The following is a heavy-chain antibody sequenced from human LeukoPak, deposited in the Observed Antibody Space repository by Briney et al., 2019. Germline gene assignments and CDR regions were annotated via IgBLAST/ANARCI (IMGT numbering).Heavy chain of an antibody. CDR2: IYYSGST. CDR1: GGSISSSSHY. J-gene: IGHJ4*02. Sequence: SETLSLTCTVSGGSISSSSHYWGWIRQPPGKGLEWIGSIYYSGSTYYNPSLKSRVTISVDTSKNQFSLKLSSVTAADTAVYYCARETPDSSGWTAFDYWGQGTLVTVSS. D-gene: IGHD6-25*01. V-gene: IGHV4-39*07. CDR3: ARETPDSSGWTAFDY.